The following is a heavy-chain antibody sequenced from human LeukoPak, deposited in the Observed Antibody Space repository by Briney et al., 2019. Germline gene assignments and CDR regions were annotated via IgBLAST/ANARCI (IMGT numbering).Heavy chain of an antibody. CDR3: VKQGGDYYDTTGKGFDY. CDR1: GFTFSSYA. J-gene: IGHJ4*02. Sequence: GGSLRLSCAASGFTFSSYAMNWVRQAPGKGLEWVSAISGSGGSPYYADSVKGRFTISRDNSKKTVFLQMNSLKAEDTAVYCCVKQGGDYYDTTGKGFDYWPLGTLVTVSS. D-gene: IGHD3-22*01. V-gene: IGHV3-23*01. CDR2: ISGSGGSP.